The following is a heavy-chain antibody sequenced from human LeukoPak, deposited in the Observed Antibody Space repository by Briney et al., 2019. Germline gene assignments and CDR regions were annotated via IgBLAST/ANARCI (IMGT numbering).Heavy chain of an antibody. D-gene: IGHD3-22*01. CDR3: ARRSYDISGYYYSFDY. CDR1: GGSIRSSSYY. J-gene: IGHJ4*02. CDR2: IYYSGST. V-gene: IGHV4-39*01. Sequence: PSETLSLTXTVSGGSIRSSSYYWAWIRQPPGKGLEWIGSIYYSGSTYYNPSLKSRVTISVDTSKNQFSLKLSSVTAADTAMFYCARRSYDISGYYYSFDYWGQGTLVTVSS.